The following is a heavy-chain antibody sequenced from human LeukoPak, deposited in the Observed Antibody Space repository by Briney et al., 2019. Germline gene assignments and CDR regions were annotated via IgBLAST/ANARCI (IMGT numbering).Heavy chain of an antibody. CDR2: ISYDGGYK. Sequence: PGGSLRLSCAASGFTFSSYAMHWVRQAPGKGLEWVAVISYDGGYKYYADSVKGRFTMSRDNSKNTLYPQMNSLRAEDTALYYCAKDMGDIVLKYGMDVWGQGTTVTVSS. V-gene: IGHV3-30*04. J-gene: IGHJ6*02. D-gene: IGHD2-8*01. CDR1: GFTFSSYA. CDR3: AKDMGDIVLKYGMDV.